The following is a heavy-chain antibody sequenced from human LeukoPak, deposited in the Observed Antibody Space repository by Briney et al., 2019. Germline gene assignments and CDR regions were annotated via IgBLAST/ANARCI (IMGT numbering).Heavy chain of an antibody. CDR2: IYHSGST. Sequence: SETLSLTCAVSGGSISSGGYSWSWIRQPPGKGLEWIGYIYHSGSTYYNPSLKSRVTISVDRSKNQFSLKLSSATAADTAVYYCARVANGDYDYWGQGTLVTVSS. CDR1: GGSISSGGYS. CDR3: ARVANGDYDY. V-gene: IGHV4-30-2*01. J-gene: IGHJ4*02. D-gene: IGHD4-17*01.